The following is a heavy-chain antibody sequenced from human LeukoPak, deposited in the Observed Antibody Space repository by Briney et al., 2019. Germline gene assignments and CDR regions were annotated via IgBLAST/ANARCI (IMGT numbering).Heavy chain of an antibody. CDR3: ARVGQIRITMIVVGWGLDY. CDR1: GFTFSSYE. D-gene: IGHD3-22*01. V-gene: IGHV3-48*03. J-gene: IGHJ4*02. Sequence: PGGTLRLSCAASGFTFSSYEMNWVRQAPGKGLEWVSYISSSGSTIYYADSVKGRFTISRDNAKNSLYLQMNSLRAEDTAVYYCARVGQIRITMIVVGWGLDYWGQGTLVTVSS. CDR2: ISSSGSTI.